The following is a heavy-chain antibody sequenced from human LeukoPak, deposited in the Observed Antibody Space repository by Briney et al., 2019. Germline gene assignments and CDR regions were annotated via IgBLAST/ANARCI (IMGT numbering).Heavy chain of an antibody. J-gene: IGHJ4*02. CDR1: GASISSVGYY. Sequence: SETLSLTCTVSGASISSVGYYWSWIRQHPGKGLEWIGFISYTGSSYYSSSLQSRVLISRDTFKNQFSLKMNSVIVADTAMYYCARGDYWGRGTLVTVSS. CDR2: ISYTGSS. V-gene: IGHV4-31*03. CDR3: ARGDY.